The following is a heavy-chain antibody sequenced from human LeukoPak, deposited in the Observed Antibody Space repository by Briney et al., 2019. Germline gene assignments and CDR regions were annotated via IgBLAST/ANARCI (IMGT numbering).Heavy chain of an antibody. V-gene: IGHV3-23*01. CDR2: ISVSGNT. CDR3: AKAPVTTCSGAYCYPFDY. CDR1: GFTLSSYS. J-gene: IGHJ4*02. D-gene: IGHD2-15*01. Sequence: GGTLRLSCAACGFTLSSYSMSGVREGPGKGLEGGSAISVSGNTYHADSVKGRFTISRDSSKNTLYLQMNSLRAGDAAVYYCAKAPVTTCSGAYCYPFDYWGQGTLVTVSS.